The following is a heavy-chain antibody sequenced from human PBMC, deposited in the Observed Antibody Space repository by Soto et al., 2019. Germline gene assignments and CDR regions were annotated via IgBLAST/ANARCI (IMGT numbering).Heavy chain of an antibody. J-gene: IGHJ4*02. CDR3: CTHKPSYSTSLYYFDN. D-gene: IGHD6-6*01. Sequence: GGSLRLCFAGSGFMFSDYAMSWVRQATGKWPEWISAIDGSGGYPYYIESVKGRFTISRDDSKSIAYLQMNSLKTEDTDVYYCCTHKPSYSTSLYYFDNWAQGTLVTVSS. CDR1: GFMFSDYA. CDR2: IDGSGGYP. V-gene: IGHV3-23*02.